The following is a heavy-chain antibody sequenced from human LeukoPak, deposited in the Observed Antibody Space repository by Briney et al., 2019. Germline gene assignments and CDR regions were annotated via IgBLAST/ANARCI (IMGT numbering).Heavy chain of an antibody. CDR2: ISGSGSTI. J-gene: IGHJ6*03. CDR1: GFTFSSYE. D-gene: IGHD5-18*01. V-gene: IGHV3-48*03. CDR3: AKVTGYSYGSYYYYYMDV. Sequence: PGGSLRLSCAASGFTFSSYEMNWVRQAPGKGLEWISYISGSGSTIYYADSVKGRFTISRDNSKNTLYLQMNSLRAEDTAAYYCAKVTGYSYGSYYYYYMDVWGKGTTVTVSS.